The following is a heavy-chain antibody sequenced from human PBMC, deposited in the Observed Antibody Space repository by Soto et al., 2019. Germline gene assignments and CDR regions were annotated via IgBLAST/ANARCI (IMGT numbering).Heavy chain of an antibody. CDR1: GFSVSSTY. CDR2: LYSDSTT. CDR3: AVSGIRGPPGYYYMDV. D-gene: IGHD3-10*01. J-gene: IGHJ6*03. V-gene: IGHV3-66*01. Sequence: GGSLRLSCAASGFSVSSTYMSWVRQAPGKGLEWVSVLYSDSTTYYADSVQGRFTTYRDNSKNTLQLQMNSLGADDTAVYYCAVSGIRGPPGYYYMDVWGKGTTVTVSS.